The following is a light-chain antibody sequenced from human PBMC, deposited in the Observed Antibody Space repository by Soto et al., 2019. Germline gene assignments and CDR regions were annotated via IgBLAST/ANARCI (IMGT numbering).Light chain of an antibody. CDR3: QQYGSSPSWT. CDR2: GAS. V-gene: IGKV3-20*01. J-gene: IGKJ1*01. Sequence: EIVLTQSPGTLSLSPGERATLSCRASQSVSSSYLAWYQQKPGQAPRLLMYGASTRATGIPDRFSGSGSGTDFTLTIRRLEPEDFAVYYCQQYGSSPSWTFGQGTKVEIK. CDR1: QSVSSSY.